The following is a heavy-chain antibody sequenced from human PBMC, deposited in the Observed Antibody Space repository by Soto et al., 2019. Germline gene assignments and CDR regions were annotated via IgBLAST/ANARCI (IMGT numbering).Heavy chain of an antibody. J-gene: IGHJ4*02. CDR3: VKQWLSTGGFDY. CDR1: GYTFTSYD. CDR2: MNPNSGNT. Sequence: ASVKVSCKASGYTFTSYDINWVRQATGQGLEWMGWMNPNSGNTGYAQKFQGRVTMTRNTSISTAYMELSSLRSEDTAVYYCVKQWLSTGGFDYWGQGTLVTVSS. V-gene: IGHV1-8*01. D-gene: IGHD6-19*01.